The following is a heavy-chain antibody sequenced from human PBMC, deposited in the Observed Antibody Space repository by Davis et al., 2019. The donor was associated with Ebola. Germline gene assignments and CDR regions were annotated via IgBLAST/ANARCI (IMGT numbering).Heavy chain of an antibody. V-gene: IGHV3-23*01. J-gene: IGHJ4*02. D-gene: IGHD3-10*01. CDR3: ARDLTMVRGVPDY. Sequence: GESLKISCAASGFTFSSYAMSWVRQAPGKGLEWVSVITGSGATKYYADSVKGRFSVSRDNSKNMLYLQMNSLRAEDTAVYYCARDLTMVRGVPDYWGQGTLVTVSS. CDR2: ITGSGATK. CDR1: GFTFSSYA.